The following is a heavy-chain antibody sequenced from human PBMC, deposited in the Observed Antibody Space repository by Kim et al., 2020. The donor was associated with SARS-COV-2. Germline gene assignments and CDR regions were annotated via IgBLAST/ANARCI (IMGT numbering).Heavy chain of an antibody. Sequence: AQKVQGRVTMTRNTSISTAYMELSSLRSEDTAVYYCARWNFDYGDYHFDYWGQGTLVTVSS. J-gene: IGHJ4*02. CDR3: ARWNFDYGDYHFDY. D-gene: IGHD4-17*01. V-gene: IGHV1-8*01.